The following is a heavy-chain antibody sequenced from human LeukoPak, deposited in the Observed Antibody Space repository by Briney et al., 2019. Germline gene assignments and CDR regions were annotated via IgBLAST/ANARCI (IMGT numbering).Heavy chain of an antibody. CDR2: IIPVFGTA. CDR1: GGTFSSYA. CDR3: ASKGSGYVLEY. Sequence: GASVKVSCKASGGTFSSYAISWVRQAPGQGLEWIGGIIPVFGTANYAQKFQGRVTITTDESTSTAYMQLSSLRSEDTAVYYCASKGSGYVLEYWGQGTLVTVSS. J-gene: IGHJ4*02. V-gene: IGHV1-69*05. D-gene: IGHD5-12*01.